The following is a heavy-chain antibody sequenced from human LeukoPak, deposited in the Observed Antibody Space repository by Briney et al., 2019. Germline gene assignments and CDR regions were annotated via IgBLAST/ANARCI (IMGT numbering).Heavy chain of an antibody. J-gene: IGHJ6*03. Sequence: GGSLRLSCAASGFTFDDYAMHWVRQAPGKGLEWVSLLSGDGGSTYYADSVKGRFTISRDNSKNSLYLQMNSLRTEDTALYYCAKDRAYDSRRYYYMDVWGKGTTVTVSS. V-gene: IGHV3-43*02. CDR3: AKDRAYDSRRYYYMDV. D-gene: IGHD3-22*01. CDR1: GFTFDDYA. CDR2: LSGDGGST.